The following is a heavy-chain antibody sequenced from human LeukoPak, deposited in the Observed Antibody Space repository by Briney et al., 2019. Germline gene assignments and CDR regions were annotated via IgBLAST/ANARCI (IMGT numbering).Heavy chain of an antibody. J-gene: IGHJ6*03. CDR3: ARGRQLVLGYYYYYMDV. CDR1: GGSISSYY. D-gene: IGHD6-13*01. V-gene: IGHV4-59*01. CDR2: ISYNGST. Sequence: SETLSLTRTVSGGSISSYYWTWIRQPPGKGLDWIGYISYNGSTNYNPSLKSRVTISVDTSKNQFSLKLSSVAAADTAVYYCARGRQLVLGYYYYYMDVWGKGTTVTVSS.